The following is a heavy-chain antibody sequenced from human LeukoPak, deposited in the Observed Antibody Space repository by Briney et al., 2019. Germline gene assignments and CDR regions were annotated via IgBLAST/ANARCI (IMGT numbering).Heavy chain of an antibody. Sequence: GGSLRLSCAASGFTFSSYAMSWVCQAPGKGLERVAHIKEDGNERYYLDSVKGRFTISRDNAKNSSYLQMNSLRAEDTAVYDCARGGETKLTYWGQGTLVTVSS. CDR2: IKEDGNER. V-gene: IGHV3-7*01. J-gene: IGHJ4*02. CDR3: ARGGETKLTY. CDR1: GFTFSSYA. D-gene: IGHD4-11*01.